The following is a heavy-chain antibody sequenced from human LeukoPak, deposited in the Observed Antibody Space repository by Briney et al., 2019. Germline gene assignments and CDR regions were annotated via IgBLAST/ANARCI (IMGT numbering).Heavy chain of an antibody. V-gene: IGHV1-46*01. D-gene: IGHD1-26*01. CDR3: ARDQSGEWELLSGWWFDP. CDR1: GYTFTIYY. CDR2: INPSGGDT. Sequence: GASVKVSCKASGYTFTIYYLHWVRQAPGQGLEWMGIINPSGGDTSYPQKFQGRITMTRDMSTSTVYMELSSLRSEDTAVYYCARDQSGEWELLSGWWFDPWGQGTLVTVSS. J-gene: IGHJ5*02.